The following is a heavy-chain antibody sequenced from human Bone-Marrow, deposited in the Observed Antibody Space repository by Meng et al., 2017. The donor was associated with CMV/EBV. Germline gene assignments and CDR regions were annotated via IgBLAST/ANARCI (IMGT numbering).Heavy chain of an antibody. J-gene: IGHJ5*02. CDR2: ISAYNGNT. D-gene: IGHD6-6*01. CDR1: GYTFTSYG. Sequence: ASVKVSCKASGYTFTSYGISGVRQAPGQGLVWMGWISAYNGNTNYAQKLQGRVTMTTDKYTRTAYMEQRSLRPDDAAVYYCARCSYSSSSRWFDHWGQGTLVTVSS. V-gene: IGHV1-18*01. CDR3: ARCSYSSSSRWFDH.